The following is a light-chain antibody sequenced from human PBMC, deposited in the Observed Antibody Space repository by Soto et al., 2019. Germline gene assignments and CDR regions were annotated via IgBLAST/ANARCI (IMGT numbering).Light chain of an antibody. J-gene: IGLJ2*01. Sequence: SYELTQPPSVSVSPGQTASITCSGGKLGDKYACWYQQKPGQSPVLVIYQDSKRPSGIPERFSGSNSGNTATLTISGTQAMDEADYYCQAWDSSTVVFGGGNKLTVL. V-gene: IGLV3-1*01. CDR1: KLGDKY. CDR3: QAWDSSTVV. CDR2: QDS.